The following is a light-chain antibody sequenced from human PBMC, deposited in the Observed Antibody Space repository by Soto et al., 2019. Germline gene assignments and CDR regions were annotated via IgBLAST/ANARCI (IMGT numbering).Light chain of an antibody. CDR2: DAS. V-gene: IGKV1-5*01. Sequence: IQMTQSPSTLSASVGDRVTITCRASQSISSWLAWYQQIPGKAPKLLIYDASNLESGVPSRFSGSGSGTEFTLTISSLQSEDFAVYYCQQYNNWPPITFGQGTRLEIK. J-gene: IGKJ5*01. CDR3: QQYNNWPPIT. CDR1: QSISSW.